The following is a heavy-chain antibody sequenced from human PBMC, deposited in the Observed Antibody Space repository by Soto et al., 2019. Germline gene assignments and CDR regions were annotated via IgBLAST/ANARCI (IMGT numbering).Heavy chain of an antibody. CDR3: ARRGSGSYSDY. CDR1: GGSISSYY. CDR2: IYYSEST. J-gene: IGHJ4*02. D-gene: IGHD3-10*01. Sequence: PSETLSLTCTVSGGSISSYYWSWIRQPPGKGLEWIGYIYYSESTNYNPSFKSRVTITVNTSKNQFSLKLSSVTSVDMAVYYCARRGSGSYSDYWGQGTLVTVSS. V-gene: IGHV4-59*08.